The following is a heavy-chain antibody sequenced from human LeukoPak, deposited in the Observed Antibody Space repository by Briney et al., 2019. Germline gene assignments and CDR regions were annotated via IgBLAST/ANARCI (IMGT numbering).Heavy chain of an antibody. D-gene: IGHD3-22*01. Sequence: GESLKISCKGSGYSFTSYWIGWVRQMPGKGLEWMGIIYPGDSDTRYSPSFQGQVTISADKSISTAYLQWSSLKASDTAMYYCARHVQYYYDSSGYAFDYWRQGTLVTVSS. J-gene: IGHJ4*02. CDR3: ARHVQYYYDSSGYAFDY. CDR1: GYSFTSYW. V-gene: IGHV5-51*01. CDR2: IYPGDSDT.